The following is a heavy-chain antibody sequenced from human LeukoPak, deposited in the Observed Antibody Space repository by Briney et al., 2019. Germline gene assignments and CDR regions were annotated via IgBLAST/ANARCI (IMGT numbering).Heavy chain of an antibody. CDR2: ISSSGSTI. Sequence: GGSLRLSCAASGFTFSDYYMSWIRQAPGKGLEWVSYISSSGSTIYYADSVKGRFTISRDNSTNTLYLQMNSLRAEDTAVYYCAKAGTGYYYYGMDVWGQGTTVTVSS. D-gene: IGHD6-13*01. CDR1: GFTFSDYY. J-gene: IGHJ6*02. V-gene: IGHV3-11*01. CDR3: AKAGTGYYYYGMDV.